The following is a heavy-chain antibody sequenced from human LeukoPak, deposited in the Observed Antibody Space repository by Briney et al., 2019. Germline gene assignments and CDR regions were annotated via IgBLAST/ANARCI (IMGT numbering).Heavy chain of an antibody. CDR3: ARDGGHYGMDV. J-gene: IGHJ6*04. CDR2: ISSSGSTI. CDR1: GFTFSSYE. D-gene: IGHD3-16*01. V-gene: IGHV3-48*03. Sequence: GGSLRLSCAASGFTFSSYEMNWVRQAPGKGLEWVSYISSSGSTIYYADSVKGRFTISRDNAKNSLYLQMNSLRAEDTAVYYCARDGGHYGMDVWGKGTTVTVSS.